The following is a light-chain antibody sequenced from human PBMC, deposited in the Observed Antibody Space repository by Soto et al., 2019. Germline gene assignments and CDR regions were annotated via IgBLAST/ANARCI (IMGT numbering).Light chain of an antibody. CDR1: SSNIGSNY. Sequence: QSMLTQPPSASGTPGQRVTISCSGSSSNIGSNYVYWYQQLPGTAPKLLIYSNNQRPSGVPDRFSGSKSGTSASLAISGLRSEDEADYYCAAWDDSLSGRVFGGGTQLTVL. CDR2: SNN. V-gene: IGLV1-47*02. J-gene: IGLJ3*02. CDR3: AAWDDSLSGRV.